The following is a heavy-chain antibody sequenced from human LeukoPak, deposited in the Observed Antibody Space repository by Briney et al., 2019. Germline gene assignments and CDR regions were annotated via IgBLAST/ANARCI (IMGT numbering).Heavy chain of an antibody. CDR3: ARDLDNYYGSGSQIDP. CDR2: INPNSGGT. J-gene: IGHJ5*02. CDR1: GYTFTGYY. Sequence: ASVKVSCKASGYTFTGYYMHWVRQAPGQGLEWMGWINPNSGGTNYAQKFQGRVTMTTDTSISTAYMEVSRLRSDDTAVYYCARDLDNYYGSGSQIDPWGPGTLVTVSS. V-gene: IGHV1-2*02. D-gene: IGHD3-10*01.